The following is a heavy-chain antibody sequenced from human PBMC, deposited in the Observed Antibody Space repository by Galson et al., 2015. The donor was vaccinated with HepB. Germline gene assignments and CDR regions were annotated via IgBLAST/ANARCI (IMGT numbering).Heavy chain of an antibody. V-gene: IGHV1-3*01. CDR2: INAGNGKT. CDR3: ARVGVAVAGDEYHFDY. D-gene: IGHD6-19*01. J-gene: IGHJ4*02. CDR1: GYIFTRYT. Sequence: SVKVSCKASGYIFTRYTIHWVRQAPGQRLEWMGWINAGNGKTKYSQKFQGRVTITRDTSASPAHMELSTLRSEDTAVYYCARVGVAVAGDEYHFDYWGQGALVTVSS.